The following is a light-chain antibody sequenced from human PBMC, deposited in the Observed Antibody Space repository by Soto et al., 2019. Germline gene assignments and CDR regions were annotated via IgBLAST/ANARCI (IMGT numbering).Light chain of an antibody. CDR2: GDN. Sequence: QPVLTQPPSVSGAPGQRVTISCTGSSSNIGAGYDVHWYQHLPGTAPKLLIYGDNNRPSGVPDRFSGSKSGTSASLAITGLQAEDEADYYCQSYDSSLSGPVVFGGGTKVTVL. CDR3: QSYDSSLSGPVV. J-gene: IGLJ2*01. V-gene: IGLV1-40*01. CDR1: SSNIGAGYD.